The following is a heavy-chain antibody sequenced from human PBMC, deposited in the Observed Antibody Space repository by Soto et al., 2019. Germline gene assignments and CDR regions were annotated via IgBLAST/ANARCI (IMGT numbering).Heavy chain of an antibody. CDR1: GYSISSSNW. Sequence: PSETLSLTCAVSGYSISSSNWWGWIRQPPGKGLESIGYLYYGRSANYNPSLKSRVTLSVDTSTNQCSLTLSSMTAADTAVYYCALRSTAVVPEYWGQGTLVT. V-gene: IGHV4-28*01. CDR2: LYYGRSA. D-gene: IGHD3-22*01. J-gene: IGHJ4*02. CDR3: ALRSTAVVPEY.